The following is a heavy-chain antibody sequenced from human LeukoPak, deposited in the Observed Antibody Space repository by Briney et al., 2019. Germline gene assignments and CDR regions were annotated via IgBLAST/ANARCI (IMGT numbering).Heavy chain of an antibody. V-gene: IGHV3-9*01. J-gene: IGHJ4*02. Sequence: GGSLRLSCAASGFKFDDYAMHWVRQAPGKGLEWVSGISWNSGSIGYADSVKGRFTISRDNAKNSLYLQMNSLRAEDTALYYCAKSGITMVRGVTTDWGQGTLVTVSS. CDR1: GFKFDDYA. CDR3: AKSGITMVRGVTTD. D-gene: IGHD3-10*01. CDR2: ISWNSGSI.